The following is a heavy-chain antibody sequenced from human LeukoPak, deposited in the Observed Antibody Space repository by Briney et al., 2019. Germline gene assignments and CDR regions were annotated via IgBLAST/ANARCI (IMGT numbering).Heavy chain of an antibody. Sequence: GGSLRLSCSGSGFTFSSYAMSWVRQAPGKGLEWVSSISGSGGSTYYADSVKGRFTISRDNSKSTVYLQMNSLGAEDTAMYYCAKDLKGSRDLFDSWGQGTLVTVSS. V-gene: IGHV3-23*01. D-gene: IGHD3-10*01. CDR1: GFTFSSYA. J-gene: IGHJ4*02. CDR3: AKDLKGSRDLFDS. CDR2: ISGSGGST.